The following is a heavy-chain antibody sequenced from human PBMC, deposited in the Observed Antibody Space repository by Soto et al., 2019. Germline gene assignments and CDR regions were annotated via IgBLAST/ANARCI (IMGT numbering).Heavy chain of an antibody. Sequence: QVELVQSGADVKEPGASLTVSCKASGFTFTSYTIHWVRQTPGHRLEWLGWINALNGKTKYSEKFQGRITLSRDTSASPASMDLGTLESEDTAVYYGARLFRYSDALDLWGLGTRVLVSS. D-gene: IGHD2-15*01. CDR3: ARLFRYSDALDL. CDR2: INALNGKT. CDR1: GFTFTSYT. V-gene: IGHV1-3*01. J-gene: IGHJ3*01.